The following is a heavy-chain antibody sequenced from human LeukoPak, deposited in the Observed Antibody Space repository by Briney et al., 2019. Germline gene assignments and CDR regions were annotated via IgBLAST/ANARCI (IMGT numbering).Heavy chain of an antibody. V-gene: IGHV1-18*01. Sequence: ASVKVSCKASGYTFTSYGISWVRQAPGQGLEWMGWISAYNGNTNYAQKLQGRVTMTTDTSTSTAYMELRSLRSDDTAVYFCARDPVEMTASYNWFDLWGQGTLLTVSS. J-gene: IGHJ5*02. D-gene: IGHD5-24*01. CDR2: ISAYNGNT. CDR3: ARDPVEMTASYNWFDL. CDR1: GYTFTSYG.